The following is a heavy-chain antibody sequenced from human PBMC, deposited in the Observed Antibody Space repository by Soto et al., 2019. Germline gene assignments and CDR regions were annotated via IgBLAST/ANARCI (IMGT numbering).Heavy chain of an antibody. J-gene: IGHJ6*02. Sequence: ASVKVSCKASGYTFTGYYMHWVRQAPGQGLEWMGWINPNSGGTNYAQKFQGRVTTTRDTSISTAYMELSRLRSDDTAVYYCARFNRDGYNYYGMDVWGQGTRAPVSS. CDR2: INPNSGGT. CDR1: GYTFTGYY. CDR3: ARFNRDGYNYYGMDV. V-gene: IGHV1-2*02.